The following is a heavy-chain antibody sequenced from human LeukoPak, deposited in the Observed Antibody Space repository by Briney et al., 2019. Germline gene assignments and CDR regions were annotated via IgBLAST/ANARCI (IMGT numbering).Heavy chain of an antibody. CDR3: ASELGFGELRGFDI. CDR2: IYYSGST. V-gene: IGHV4-39*01. CDR1: GGSISSSSYY. J-gene: IGHJ3*02. D-gene: IGHD3-10*01. Sequence: KPSETLSLTCTVSGGSISSSSYYWGWIRQPPGKGLEWIGSIYYSGSTYYNPSLKSRVTISVDTSKNQFSLKLSSVTAADTAVYYCASELGFGELRGFDIWGQGTMVTVSS.